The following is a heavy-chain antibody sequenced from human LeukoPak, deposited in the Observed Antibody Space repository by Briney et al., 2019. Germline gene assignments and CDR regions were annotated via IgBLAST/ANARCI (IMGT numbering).Heavy chain of an antibody. CDR1: GYSISSGYY. Sequence: SETLSLTCAVSGYSISSGYYWGWIRQPPGKGLEWIGSIYHSGSTYYNPSLKSRVTISVDTSKNQCSLKLSSVTAEDTAVYYCARGTMYNWFDPWGQGTLVTVSS. CDR2: IYHSGST. CDR3: ARGTMYNWFDP. V-gene: IGHV4-38-2*01. D-gene: IGHD3-3*01. J-gene: IGHJ5*02.